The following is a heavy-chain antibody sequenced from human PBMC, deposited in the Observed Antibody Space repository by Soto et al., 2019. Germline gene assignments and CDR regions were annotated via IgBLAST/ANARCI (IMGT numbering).Heavy chain of an antibody. J-gene: IGHJ4*02. CDR2: IIPIFGTP. Sequence: SVKVSCKASGGTFSSHVFNWVRQAPGQGLEWMGGIIPIFGTPNYAQKFQGRVTITADESTSTVHMELNSLRSEDTAVYYCAGGPGSWDSPPRVENAYLDYWGQGTLVTVSS. D-gene: IGHD6-13*01. CDR3: AGGPGSWDSPPRVENAYLDY. CDR1: GGTFSSHV. V-gene: IGHV1-69*13.